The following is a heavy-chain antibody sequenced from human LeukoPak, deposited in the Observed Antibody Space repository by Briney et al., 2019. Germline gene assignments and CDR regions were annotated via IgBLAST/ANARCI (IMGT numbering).Heavy chain of an antibody. V-gene: IGHV3-21*01. J-gene: IGHJ4*02. CDR1: GFTFTTYT. Sequence: PGGSLRLSCAASGFTFTTYTMNWVRQAPGKGLEWVSFISTSSSYIYYADSVKGRFTISRDNAKNSLYLQMNSLRAEDTAVYYCASLDCGDDGSCHWGQGTLVTVSS. D-gene: IGHD2-21*02. CDR2: ISTSSSYI. CDR3: ASLDCGDDGSCH.